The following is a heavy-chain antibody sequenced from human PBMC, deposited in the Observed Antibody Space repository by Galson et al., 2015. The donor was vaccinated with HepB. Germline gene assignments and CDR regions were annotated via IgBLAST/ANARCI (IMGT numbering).Heavy chain of an antibody. CDR3: VQLGTGY. J-gene: IGHJ4*02. CDR2: IYSSSSST. Sequence: SLRLSCAASGFSVYSNYMNWVRQAPGKGLEWVSLIYSSSSSTNYADFVRGRFTISRDTSKNTLYLQMNSLRAEDTAVYYCVQLGTGYWGQGTLVTVSS. V-gene: IGHV3-53*01. D-gene: IGHD6-13*01. CDR1: GFSVYSNY.